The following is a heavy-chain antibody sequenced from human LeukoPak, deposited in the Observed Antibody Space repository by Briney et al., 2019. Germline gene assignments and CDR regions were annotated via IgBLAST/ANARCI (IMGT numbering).Heavy chain of an antibody. D-gene: IGHD3-22*01. Sequence: GGSLRLSCAASGFTFSSYGMHWVRQAPGKGLEWVAFIRYDGSNKYYADSVKGRFTISRDNSKNTLYLQMNSLRAEDTAVYYCAKDGARDSSGYFYFDYWGQGTLVTVSS. CDR2: IRYDGSNK. V-gene: IGHV3-30*02. CDR3: AKDGARDSSGYFYFDY. CDR1: GFTFSSYG. J-gene: IGHJ4*02.